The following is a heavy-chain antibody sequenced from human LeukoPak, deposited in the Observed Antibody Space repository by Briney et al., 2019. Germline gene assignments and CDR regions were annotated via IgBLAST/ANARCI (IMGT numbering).Heavy chain of an antibody. CDR3: ARGGGLDV. D-gene: IGHD3-16*01. Sequence: PGGSLRLSCVVSGFTFSDYAMSWVRQAPEKGLDWVSVISGSAHKIRYADSVKGRFTISRDNAKNSLYLQMSNLRAEDTAVYFCARGGGLDVWGQGATVTVSS. CDR1: GFTFSDYA. CDR2: ISGSAHKI. J-gene: IGHJ6*02. V-gene: IGHV3-23*01.